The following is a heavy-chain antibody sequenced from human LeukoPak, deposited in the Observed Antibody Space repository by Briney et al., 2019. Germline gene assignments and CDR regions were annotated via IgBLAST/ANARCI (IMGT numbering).Heavy chain of an antibody. Sequence: GASVKVSCKASGYPFTVYFVHWVRQAPGQGLEWTGWINPHSGDTNYAQNFQDRVTLTRDTSISTAYLELNKLRPDDTAVYYCARDGGAYSYLGYWGHGTLVTVSS. J-gene: IGHJ4*01. CDR3: ARDGGAYSYLGY. CDR1: GYPFTVYF. D-gene: IGHD1-26*01. V-gene: IGHV1-2*02. CDR2: INPHSGDT.